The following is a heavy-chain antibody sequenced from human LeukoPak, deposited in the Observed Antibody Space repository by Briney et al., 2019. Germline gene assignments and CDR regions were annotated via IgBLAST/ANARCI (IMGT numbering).Heavy chain of an antibody. D-gene: IGHD1-7*01. CDR3: ARSSAYNWNYPQRISYYYYYYMDV. CDR1: GGTFSSYA. J-gene: IGHJ6*03. V-gene: IGHV1-69*05. Sequence: ASVKVSCKASGGTFSSYAISWVRQAPGRGLEWMGGIIPIFGTANYAQKFQGRVTITTDESTSTAYMELSSLRSEDTAVYYCARSSAYNWNYPQRISYYYYYYMDVWGKGTTVTVSS. CDR2: IIPIFGTA.